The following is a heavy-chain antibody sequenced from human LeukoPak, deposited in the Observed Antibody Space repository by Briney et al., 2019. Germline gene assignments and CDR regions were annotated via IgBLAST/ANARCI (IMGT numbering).Heavy chain of an antibody. V-gene: IGHV3-23*01. J-gene: IGHJ4*02. Sequence: PGGTLRLPCAASGFTFSSYGMSWVRQAPGKGLEWVSAISGSGGSTYYADSVKGRFTISRDNSKNTLYLQMNSLRAEDTAVYYCANEDYDILTGYSHWGQGTLVTVSS. CDR3: ANEDYDILTGYSH. CDR2: ISGSGGST. CDR1: GFTFSSYG. D-gene: IGHD3-9*01.